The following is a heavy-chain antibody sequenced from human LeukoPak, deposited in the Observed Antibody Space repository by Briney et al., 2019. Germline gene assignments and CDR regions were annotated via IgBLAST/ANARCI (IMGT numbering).Heavy chain of an antibody. Sequence: PSETLSLTCTVSGGSMRSYYWSWIRQHPGKGLEWIGYIYYSGSTYYNPSLKSRVTISVDTSKNQFSLKLSSVTAADTAVYYCARERAYGDYFDYGGQGTLVTVSS. CDR1: GGSMRSYY. CDR2: IYYSGST. CDR3: ARERAYGDYFDY. J-gene: IGHJ4*02. V-gene: IGHV4-31*03. D-gene: IGHD4-17*01.